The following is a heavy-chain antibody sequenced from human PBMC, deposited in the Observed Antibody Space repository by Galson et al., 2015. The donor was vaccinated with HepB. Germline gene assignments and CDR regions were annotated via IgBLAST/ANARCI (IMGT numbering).Heavy chain of an antibody. CDR3: ARMGLGYYDSSGYLFDY. CDR2: IDWDDDK. CDR1: GFSLSTSGMR. J-gene: IGHJ4*02. V-gene: IGHV2-70*04. Sequence: PALVKPTQTLTLTCTFSGFSLSTSGMRVSWIRQPPGKALEWLARIDWDDDKFYSTSLKTRLTISKDTSKNQVVLTMTNMDPVDTATYYCARMGLGYYDSSGYLFDYWGQGTLVTVSS. D-gene: IGHD3-22*01.